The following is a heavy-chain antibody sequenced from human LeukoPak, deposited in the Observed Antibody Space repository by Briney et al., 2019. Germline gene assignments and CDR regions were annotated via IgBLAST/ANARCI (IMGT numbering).Heavy chain of an antibody. D-gene: IGHD3-16*02. CDR1: GFTFSSYA. CDR2: ISGSGGST. V-gene: IGHV3-23*01. Sequence: HPGRSLRLSCAASGFTFSSYAMSWVRQAPGKGLEWVSAISGSGGSTYYADSVKGRFTISRDNSKNTLYLQMNSLRAEDTPVHYCAKDRGGGYDYVWGSYRYSYSYYYYGMDVWGQGTTVTVSS. J-gene: IGHJ6*02. CDR3: AKDRGGGYDYVWGSYRYSYSYYYYGMDV.